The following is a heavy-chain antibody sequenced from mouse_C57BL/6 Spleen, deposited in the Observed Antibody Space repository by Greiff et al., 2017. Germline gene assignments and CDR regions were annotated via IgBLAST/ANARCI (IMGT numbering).Heavy chain of an antibody. CDR3: ARWGNYGGFAY. D-gene: IGHD2-1*01. Sequence: VQLKQSGPELVKPGASVKMSCKASGYTFTDYNMHWVKQSHGKSLEWIGYINPNNGGTSYNQKFKGKATLTVNKSSSTAYMELRSLTSEDSAVYYCARWGNYGGFAYWGQGTLVTVSA. V-gene: IGHV1-22*01. CDR2: INPNNGGT. CDR1: GYTFTDYN. J-gene: IGHJ3*01.